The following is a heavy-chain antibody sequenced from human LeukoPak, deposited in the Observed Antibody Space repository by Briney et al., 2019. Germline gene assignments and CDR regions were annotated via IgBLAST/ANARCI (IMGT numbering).Heavy chain of an antibody. V-gene: IGHV1-2*02. CDR3: ARVSYKSCSSTSCYTLDY. CDR2: INPNSGGT. Sequence: GASVKVSCKASGYTFTGHYMHWVRQAPAQGLEWMGWINPNSGGTNYAQKFQGRVTMTRDTSISTAYMELSRLRSDDTAVYYCARVSYKSCSSTSCYTLDYWGQGTLVTVSS. CDR1: GYTFTGHY. D-gene: IGHD2-2*02. J-gene: IGHJ4*02.